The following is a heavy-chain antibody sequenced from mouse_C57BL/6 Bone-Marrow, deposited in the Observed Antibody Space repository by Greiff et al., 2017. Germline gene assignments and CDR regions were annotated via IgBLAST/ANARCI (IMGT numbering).Heavy chain of an antibody. J-gene: IGHJ2*01. V-gene: IGHV3-6*01. D-gene: IGHD2-1*01. Sequence: EVQLQESGPGLVKPSQSLSLTCSVTGYSITSGYYWNWIRQFPGNKLEWMGYISYDGSNNYNPSLKNRISITRDTSKNQFFLKLNSVTTEDTATYYCARRGGNPDYWGQGTTLTVSS. CDR3: ARRGGNPDY. CDR2: ISYDGSN. CDR1: GYSITSGYY.